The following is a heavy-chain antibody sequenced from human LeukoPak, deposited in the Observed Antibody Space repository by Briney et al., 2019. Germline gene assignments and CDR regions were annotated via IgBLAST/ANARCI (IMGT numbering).Heavy chain of an antibody. J-gene: IGHJ4*02. V-gene: IGHV4-4*07. CDR2: IYTSGST. CDR3: ARAGYSGGYYLDY. Sequence: PSETLSLTCTVSGGSINNYYWSWIRQPAGKGLEWIGRIYTSGSTNYNPSLKSRVTMSIDTSKNQFSLKLSSLTAADTAVYYCARAGYSGGYYLDYWAREPWSPSPQ. D-gene: IGHD5-12*01. CDR1: GGSINNYY.